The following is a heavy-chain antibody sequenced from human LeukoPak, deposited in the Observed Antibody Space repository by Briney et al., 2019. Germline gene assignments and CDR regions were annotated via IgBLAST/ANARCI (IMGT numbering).Heavy chain of an antibody. CDR2: ISGSGGST. J-gene: IGHJ4*02. Sequence: GGSLRLSCAASGFTFSSYAMGWVRQAPGKGLEWVSAISGSGGSTYYADSVKGRFTISRDNSKNTLYLQMNSLRAEDTAVYYCAKMGFPFDHFDYWGQGTLVTVSS. D-gene: IGHD3-9*01. CDR3: AKMGFPFDHFDY. V-gene: IGHV3-23*01. CDR1: GFTFSSYA.